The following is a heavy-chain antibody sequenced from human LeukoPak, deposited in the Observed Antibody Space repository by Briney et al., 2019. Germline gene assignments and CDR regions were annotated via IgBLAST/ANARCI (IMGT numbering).Heavy chain of an antibody. V-gene: IGHV1-18*04. CDR3: ARELKIVVVPAAMYYYYGMDV. J-gene: IGHJ6*04. CDR2: ISAYNGNT. CDR1: GYTFTSYG. D-gene: IGHD2-2*01. Sequence: ASVKVSCKASGYTFTSYGISWVRQAPGRGLEWMGWISAYNGNTNYAQKLQGRVTMTTDTSTSTAYMELRSLRSDDTAVYYCARELKIVVVPAAMYYYYGMDVWGKGTTVTVSS.